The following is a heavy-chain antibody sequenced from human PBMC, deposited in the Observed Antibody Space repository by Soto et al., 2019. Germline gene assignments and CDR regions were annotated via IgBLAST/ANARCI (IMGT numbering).Heavy chain of an antibody. CDR2: ISSSGSTI. CDR3: AREVPLNLGDCSGGSCPLQPYNWFDP. J-gene: IGHJ5*02. Sequence: QVQLVESGGGLVKPGGSLRLSCAASGFTFSDYYMSWIRQAPGKGLEWVSYISSSGSTIYYADSVKGRFTISRDNAKNSLYLQKNSLRAEETAVDYCAREVPLNLGDCSGGSCPLQPYNWFDPWGQGTLVTVSS. CDR1: GFTFSDYY. D-gene: IGHD2-15*01. V-gene: IGHV3-11*01.